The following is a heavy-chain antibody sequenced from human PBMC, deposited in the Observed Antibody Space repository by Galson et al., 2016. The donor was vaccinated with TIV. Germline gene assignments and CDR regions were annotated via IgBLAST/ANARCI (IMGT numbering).Heavy chain of an antibody. CDR1: GYTFSNFA. J-gene: IGHJ4*02. CDR3: ARYSSTSSRRFDY. Sequence: SVKVSCKASGYTFSNFAITRVRQAPGQGLEWMGYMSAYSGASNYAQEFQGRVTITTDTSTSTAYMELRNLRLDDTAVYYCARYSSTSSRRFDYWGQGTLVTVSA. V-gene: IGHV1-18*01. D-gene: IGHD6-6*01. CDR2: MSAYSGAS.